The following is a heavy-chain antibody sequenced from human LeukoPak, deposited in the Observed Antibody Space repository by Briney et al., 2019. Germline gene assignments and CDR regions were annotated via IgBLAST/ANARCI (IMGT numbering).Heavy chain of an antibody. Sequence: ASVKVSCKTSGYTFTDYFIHWVRQAPGQGLEWMGWINPNSGGTNYAQNFQGRVTMTRDTSIGTAYMELSRLRSDDTAVYYCASSIAARPTDYWGQGTLVTVSS. CDR3: ASSIAARPTDY. D-gene: IGHD6-6*01. CDR2: INPNSGGT. CDR1: GYTFTDYF. V-gene: IGHV1-2*02. J-gene: IGHJ4*02.